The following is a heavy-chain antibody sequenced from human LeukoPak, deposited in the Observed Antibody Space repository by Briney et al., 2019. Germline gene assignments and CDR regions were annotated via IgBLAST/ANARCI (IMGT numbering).Heavy chain of an antibody. J-gene: IGHJ6*02. CDR2: IIPILGIA. D-gene: IGHD2-15*01. CDR3: ARERPDIVVVVAATDGMDV. V-gene: IGHV1-69*04. Sequence: ASVKVSCKASGYTFTSYGISWVRQAPGQGLEWMGRIIPILGIANYAQKFQGRVTITADKSTSTAYMELSSLRSEDTAVYYCARERPDIVVVVAATDGMDVWGQGTTVTVSS. CDR1: GYTFTSYG.